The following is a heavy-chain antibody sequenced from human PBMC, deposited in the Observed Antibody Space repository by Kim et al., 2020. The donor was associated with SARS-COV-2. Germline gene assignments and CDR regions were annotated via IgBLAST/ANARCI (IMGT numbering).Heavy chain of an antibody. Sequence: GGSLRLSCAASGFTFSSYSMNWVRQAPGQGLEWVSYIDTTINVISYEDSVQCRFNISRDNAKNSLYLRMNSLRNDDTAIYYCARGGRSSYHGLDIWGQG. V-gene: IGHV3-48*02. CDR2: IDTTINVI. D-gene: IGHD3-16*02. J-gene: IGHJ3*02. CDR1: GFTFSSYS. CDR3: ARGGRSSYHGLDI.